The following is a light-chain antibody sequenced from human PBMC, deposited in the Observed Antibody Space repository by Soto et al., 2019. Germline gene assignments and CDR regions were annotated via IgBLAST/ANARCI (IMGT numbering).Light chain of an antibody. J-gene: IGKJ5*01. CDR2: SVS. V-gene: IGKV3-20*01. CDR1: QSVSSTY. Sequence: EVVLTQSPGTLSLSPGERATLSCRASQSVSSTYLAWYQHRPGQPPRLLIYSVSSRAAGIPDRFSGSGSGTDFTLTISRLQPEDIAVYYCQQFSSSPITFGQGTRLEIK. CDR3: QQFSSSPIT.